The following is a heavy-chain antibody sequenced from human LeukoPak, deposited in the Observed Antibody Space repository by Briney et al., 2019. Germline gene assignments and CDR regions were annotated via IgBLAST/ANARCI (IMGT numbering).Heavy chain of an antibody. V-gene: IGHV4-59*01. CDR1: GGSISSNY. D-gene: IGHD3-16*01. CDR3: ARGGRLGFDP. J-gene: IGHJ5*02. Sequence: SETLSLTCTVSGGSISSNYWSWIRQPPGKGLEWIGYIYYSGSTNCNPSLKSRVTISVDTSKNQFSLKLSSVTAADTAVYYCARGGRLGFDPRGQGTLVTVSS. CDR2: IYYSGST.